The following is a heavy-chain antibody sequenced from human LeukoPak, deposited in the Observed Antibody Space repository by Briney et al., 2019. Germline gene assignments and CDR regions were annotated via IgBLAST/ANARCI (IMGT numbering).Heavy chain of an antibody. CDR2: IYHSGST. J-gene: IGHJ4*02. CDR1: GGSISSGGYS. V-gene: IGHV4-30-2*01. CDR3: ARDRGYSYGPWDY. Sequence: PSETLSLTCAVSGGSISSGGYSWSWIRQPPGKGLEWIGYIYHSGSTYYNPSLKSRVTISVDRSKNQFSLKLSSVTAADTAVYYCARDRGYSYGPWDYWGQGTLVTVSS. D-gene: IGHD5-18*01.